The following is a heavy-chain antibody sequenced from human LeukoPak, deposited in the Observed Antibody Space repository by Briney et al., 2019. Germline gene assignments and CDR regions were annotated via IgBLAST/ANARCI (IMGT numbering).Heavy chain of an antibody. CDR3: AREGRDTYYYDSSGYYLDY. J-gene: IGHJ4*02. CDR1: GFTVSSNS. D-gene: IGHD3-22*01. CDR2: IYSDNT. V-gene: IGHV3-53*01. Sequence: PGGSLRLSCTVSGFTVSSNSMSWVRQAPGKGLEWVSFIYSDNTHYSDSVKGRFTISRDNSKNTLYLQMNSLRAEDTAVYYCAREGRDTYYYDSSGYYLDYWGQGTLVTVSS.